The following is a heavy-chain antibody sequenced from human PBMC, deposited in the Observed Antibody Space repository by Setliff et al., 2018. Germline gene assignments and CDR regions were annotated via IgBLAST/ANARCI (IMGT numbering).Heavy chain of an antibody. CDR2: IMPKFGTP. J-gene: IGHJ6*03. CDR1: GGTFSNYC. D-gene: IGHD5-18*01. Sequence: SVKVSCKAPGGTFSNYCISWVRQAPGQGLEWMGGIMPKFGTPNRSQKFQGRVTITADESTSTAYMKLSGLTSEDTAVYYCASHFLTVMKYYYYMDVWGKGTTVTVSS. CDR3: ASHFLTVMKYYYYMDV. V-gene: IGHV1-69*13.